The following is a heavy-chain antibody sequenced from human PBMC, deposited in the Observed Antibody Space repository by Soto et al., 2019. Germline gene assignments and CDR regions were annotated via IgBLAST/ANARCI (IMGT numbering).Heavy chain of an antibody. V-gene: IGHV6-1*01. J-gene: IGHJ4*02. D-gene: IGHD4-17*01. CDR2: TYYRSKWYN. CDR1: GDSVSSNSAT. CDR3: ARVGPDYGGNCFDY. Sequence: PSQTLSLTCAMSGDSVSSNSATLHWIRQSPSRGLEWLGRTYYRSKWYNDYAVSVKSRISINPDTSKNQFSLQLNSVTPEDTAVYYCARVGPDYGGNCFDYWGQGTLVTVSS.